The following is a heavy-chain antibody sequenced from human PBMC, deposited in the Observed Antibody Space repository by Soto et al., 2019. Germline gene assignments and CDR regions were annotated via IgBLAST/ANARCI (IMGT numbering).Heavy chain of an antibody. D-gene: IGHD5-18*01. Sequence: EVQLLESGGDLVQPGGSLRLSCAASGFTFRNYAMSWVRQAPGKGLEWVSAISGSGGTTYYAASVKGRFTISRDNSTNTVTLQMNSLRAKDTALYYWAQPLTGRTVNTYGRHSDEGYFDLWGRGTLMTVSS. J-gene: IGHJ2*01. CDR2: ISGSGGTT. CDR3: AQPLTGRTVNTYGRHSDEGYFDL. CDR1: GFTFRNYA. V-gene: IGHV3-23*01.